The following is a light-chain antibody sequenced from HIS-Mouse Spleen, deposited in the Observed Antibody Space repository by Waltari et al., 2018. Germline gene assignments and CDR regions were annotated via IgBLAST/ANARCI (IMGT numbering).Light chain of an antibody. J-gene: IGLJ2*01. Sequence: SSELTQPPSVSVYPGQTARNTCSGDALPKKYAYWYQQKSGQAPVLVIYEDSKRPSGIPERFSGSSSGTMATLTISGAQVEDEADYYCYSTDSSGNHRVFGGGTKLTVL. CDR1: ALPKKY. CDR2: EDS. V-gene: IGLV3-10*01. CDR3: YSTDSSGNHRV.